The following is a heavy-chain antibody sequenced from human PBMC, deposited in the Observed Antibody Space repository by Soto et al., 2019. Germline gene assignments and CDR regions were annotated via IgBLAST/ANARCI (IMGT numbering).Heavy chain of an antibody. J-gene: IGHJ3*02. V-gene: IGHV1-69*06. CDR3: ARAPQITMVRGGDDAFDI. Sequence: QVQLVQSGAEVRKPGASVKVSCEASGYTFSSYAISWVRQAPGQGLEWMGGIIPIFGTANYAQKFQGRVTITADKSTSTAYMELSSLRSEDTAVYYCARAPQITMVRGGDDAFDIWGQGTMVTVSS. CDR2: IIPIFGTA. CDR1: GYTFSSYA. D-gene: IGHD3-10*01.